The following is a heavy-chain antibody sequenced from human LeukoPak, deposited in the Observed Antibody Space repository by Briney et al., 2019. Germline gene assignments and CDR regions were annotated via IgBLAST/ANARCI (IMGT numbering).Heavy chain of an antibody. V-gene: IGHV3-23*01. CDR2: ISDSGGST. CDR3: ARSGLSRFGF. D-gene: IGHD2/OR15-2a*01. Sequence: RAGGSLRLSCAASGFTFSNYAMSWVRQAPGKGLEWVSSISDSGGSTYYADSVKGRFTISRDNSKNTLYLQMNSLRAEDTAVYYCARSGLSRFGFWGQGTLVTVSS. J-gene: IGHJ4*02. CDR1: GFTFSNYA.